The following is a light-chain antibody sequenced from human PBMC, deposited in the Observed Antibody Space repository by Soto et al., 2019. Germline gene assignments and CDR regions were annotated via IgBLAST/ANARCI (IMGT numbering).Light chain of an antibody. CDR1: QSISSW. CDR2: DAS. CDR3: QQYNSYSYT. J-gene: IGKJ2*01. V-gene: IGKV1-5*01. Sequence: DIQMTQSPSTLSASVGDRVTITCRASQSISSWLAWYQQKPGKAPKLLIYDASSLESGVPSRFSGSGSGTEFTLNISSLQPDDFETYYCQQYNSYSYTFGQGTKVDIK.